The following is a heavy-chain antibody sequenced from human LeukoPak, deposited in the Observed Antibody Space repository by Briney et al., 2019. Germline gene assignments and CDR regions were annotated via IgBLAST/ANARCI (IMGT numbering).Heavy chain of an antibody. D-gene: IGHD1-1*01. CDR2: IKSKTDGGTT. Sequence: PGGSLRLSYAASGFTFSNAWMSWVGQAPGKGLEWVGRIKSKTDGGTTDYAAPVKGRFTISRDDSKNTLYLQMNSLKTEDTAVYYCTTVEPPDYYMDVWGKGTTVTVSS. CDR1: GFTFSNAW. J-gene: IGHJ6*03. V-gene: IGHV3-15*01. CDR3: TTVEPPDYYMDV.